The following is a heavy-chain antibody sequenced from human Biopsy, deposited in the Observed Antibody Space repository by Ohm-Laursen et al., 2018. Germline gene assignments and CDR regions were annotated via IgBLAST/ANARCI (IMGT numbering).Heavy chain of an antibody. D-gene: IGHD2-15*01. Sequence: GASVKVPCNASGYTFTGQYLHWVRQVPGQGLEWMGWINPHSGTTKFAQDFQGRVTMTRDTSITTAYMELRRLRSDDTAVYYCAKGQDLRGGAEYFQHWGQGALVTVSS. CDR2: INPHSGTT. CDR1: GYTFTGQY. CDR3: AKGQDLRGGAEYFQH. V-gene: IGHV1-2*02. J-gene: IGHJ1*01.